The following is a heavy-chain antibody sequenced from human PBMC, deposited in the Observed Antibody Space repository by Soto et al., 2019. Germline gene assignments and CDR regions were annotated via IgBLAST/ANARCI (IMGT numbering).Heavy chain of an antibody. Sequence: GGSLRLSCAASGFTFSSYGMHWVRQAPVKGLEWVAVISYDGSNKYYADSVKGRFTISRDNSKNTLYLQMNSLRAEDTAVYYCAKDRWVVATGPWDYWGQGTLVTVS. D-gene: IGHD5-12*01. J-gene: IGHJ4*02. V-gene: IGHV3-30*18. CDR3: AKDRWVVATGPWDY. CDR2: ISYDGSNK. CDR1: GFTFSSYG.